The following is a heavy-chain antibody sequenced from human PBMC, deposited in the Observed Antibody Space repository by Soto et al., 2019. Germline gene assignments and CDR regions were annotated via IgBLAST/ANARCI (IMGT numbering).Heavy chain of an antibody. CDR3: ARVEGGSYYFRHDC. V-gene: IGHV4-31*03. CDR1: GGSISSGSYH. CDR2: IYYSGSS. Sequence: KPSETLSLTCTVSGGSISSGSYHWSWIRQHPWKGLEWIGNIYYSGSSYYNPSLKSRATISIDTSKDQFSLRLGSVTAADTAVYYCARVEGGSYYFRHDCWGRGXLVTVYS. J-gene: IGHJ4*02. D-gene: IGHD1-26*01.